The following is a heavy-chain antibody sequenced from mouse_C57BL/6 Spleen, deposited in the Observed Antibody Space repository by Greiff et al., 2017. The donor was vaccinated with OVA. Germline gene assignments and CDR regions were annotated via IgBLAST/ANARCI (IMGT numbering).Heavy chain of an antibody. CDR2: IYPGDGDT. CDR1: GYAFSSYW. CDR3: ARLTTVPHWYFDV. D-gene: IGHD1-1*01. J-gene: IGHJ1*03. V-gene: IGHV1-80*01. Sequence: QVQLKQSGAELVKPGASVKISCKASGYAFSSYWMNWVKQRPGKGLEWIGQIYPGDGDTNYNGKFKGKATLTADKSSSTAYMQLSSLTSEDSAVYFCARLTTVPHWYFDVWGTGTTVTVSS.